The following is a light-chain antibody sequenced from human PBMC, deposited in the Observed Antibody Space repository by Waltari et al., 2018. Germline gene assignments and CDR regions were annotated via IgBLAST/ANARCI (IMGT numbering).Light chain of an antibody. CDR2: EAS. J-gene: IGKJ2*01. Sequence: EIVLTQSPATLSLSPGERATLSCRARQSVRTYLAWYQQKPGQAPRLLIYEASNRATGIPARFSGSGSGTDFTLTINNLEPEDFAVYFCQQRSTWPPMYTFGQGTKLDVK. CDR3: QQRSTWPPMYT. CDR1: QSVRTY. V-gene: IGKV3-11*01.